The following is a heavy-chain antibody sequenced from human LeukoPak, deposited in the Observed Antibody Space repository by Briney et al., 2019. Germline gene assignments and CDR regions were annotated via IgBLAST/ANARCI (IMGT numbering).Heavy chain of an antibody. CDR2: ISSSSSYI. J-gene: IGHJ4*02. D-gene: IGHD1-14*01. CDR3: ARLKINHGRKGGMDY. CDR1: GFTFSSYS. Sequence: PGGSLRLSCAASGFTFSSYSMNWIRQAPGKGLEWVSSISSSSSYIYYADSVKGRFTISRDNAKNSLYLQMNSLRAEDTAFYYCARLKINHGRKGGMDYWGQGTLVTVSS. V-gene: IGHV3-21*04.